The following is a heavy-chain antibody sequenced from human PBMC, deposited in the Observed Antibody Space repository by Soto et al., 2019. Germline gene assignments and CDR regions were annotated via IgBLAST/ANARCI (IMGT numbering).Heavy chain of an antibody. Sequence: QVQLVQSGAEVKKPGASVKVSCNASGYSFTSHAIHWVRQAPGQRLEWMGWIHAGNGNTKYSQKLQGRVTITRDISASAANVKVSSLISEDTAVYYCARCVTFSGTMSFYYNGLDVWGQGTRVTVSS. CDR1: GYSFTSHA. CDR2: IHAGNGNT. D-gene: IGHD6-13*01. J-gene: IGHJ6*02. CDR3: ARCVTFSGTMSFYYNGLDV. V-gene: IGHV1-3*01.